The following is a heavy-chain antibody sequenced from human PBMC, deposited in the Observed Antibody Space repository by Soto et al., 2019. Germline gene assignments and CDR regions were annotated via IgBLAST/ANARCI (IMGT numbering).Heavy chain of an antibody. D-gene: IGHD2-15*01. CDR1: GGSFSGYY. J-gene: IGHJ6*02. CDR3: AREGRNRYYYYGMDV. Sequence: QVQLQQWGAGLLKPSETLSLTCAVYGGSFSGYYWSWIRQPPGKGLEWIGEINHSGSTNYNPSLKSRVTISVDTSKNQFSLKLSSVTAADTAVYYCAREGRNRYYYYGMDVWGQGTTVTVSS. V-gene: IGHV4-34*01. CDR2: INHSGST.